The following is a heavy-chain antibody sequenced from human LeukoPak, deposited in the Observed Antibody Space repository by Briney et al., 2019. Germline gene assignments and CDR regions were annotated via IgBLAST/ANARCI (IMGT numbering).Heavy chain of an antibody. J-gene: IGHJ6*02. CDR1: GFTFSSYA. CDR3: AKDRYCSSTSCRFYYYFFGVLDYGMDV. V-gene: IGHV3-23*01. Sequence: PGGSLGLSCAASGFTFSSYAMSWVRQAPGKGLEWVSAISGSGGSTYYADSVKGRFTISRDNSKNTLYLQMNSLRAEDTAVYYCAKDRYCSSTSCRFYYYFFGVLDYGMDVWGQGTTVTVSS. D-gene: IGHD2-2*01. CDR2: ISGSGGST.